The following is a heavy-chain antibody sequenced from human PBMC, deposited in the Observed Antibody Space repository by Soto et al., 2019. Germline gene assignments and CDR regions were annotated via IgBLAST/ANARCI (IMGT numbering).Heavy chain of an antibody. CDR1: GFTFSSYA. CDR2: ISGSGGST. D-gene: IGHD2-2*01. V-gene: IGHV3-23*01. Sequence: PGGSLRLSCAASGFTFSSYAMSWVRQAPGKGLEWVSAISGSGGSTYYADSVKGRFTISRDNSKNTLYLQMNSLRAEDTAVYYCAKAGPIVVVPAAMFDYWGQGTLVTVSS. J-gene: IGHJ4*02. CDR3: AKAGPIVVVPAAMFDY.